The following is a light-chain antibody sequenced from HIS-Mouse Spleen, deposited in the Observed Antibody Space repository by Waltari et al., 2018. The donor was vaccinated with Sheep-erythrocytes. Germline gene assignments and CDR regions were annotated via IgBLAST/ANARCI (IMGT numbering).Light chain of an antibody. CDR3: QQYYSTLT. CDR1: QRVVYSSKHKNY. Sequence: DIVMTQSQDSLAVSLGERATINCTSSQRVVYSSKHKNYLAWYRQKPGQPPKLLIYWASTRESGVPDRFSGSGSGTDFTLTISSLQAEDVAVYYCQQYYSTLTFGGGTKVEIK. V-gene: IGKV4-1*01. J-gene: IGKJ4*01. CDR2: WAS.